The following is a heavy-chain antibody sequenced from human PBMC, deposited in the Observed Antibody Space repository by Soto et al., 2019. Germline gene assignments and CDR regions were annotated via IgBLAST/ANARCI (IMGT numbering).Heavy chain of an antibody. J-gene: IGHJ5*02. CDR3: AKDHEYSSSSTWFDP. CDR1: GFTFSSYG. D-gene: IGHD6-6*01. V-gene: IGHV3-30*18. CDR2: ISYDGSNK. Sequence: VGSLRLSCAASGFTFSSYGMHWVRQAPGKGLEWVAVISYDGSNKYYADSVKGRFTISRDNSKNTLYLQMNSLRAEDTAVYYCAKDHEYSSSSTWFDPWGQGTLVTVSS.